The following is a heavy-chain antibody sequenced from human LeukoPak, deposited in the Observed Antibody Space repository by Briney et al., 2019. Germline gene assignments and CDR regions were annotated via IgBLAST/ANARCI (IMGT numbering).Heavy chain of an antibody. CDR1: GFTFSSYA. Sequence: HPGGSLRLSCAASGFTFSSYAMHWVRQAPGKGLEWVAVISYDGSNKYYADSVKGRFTISRDNSKNTLYLQMNSLRAEDTAVYYCARESGTAFDIWGQGTMVIVSS. V-gene: IGHV3-30*04. CDR2: ISYDGSNK. J-gene: IGHJ3*02. CDR3: ARESGTAFDI. D-gene: IGHD1-26*01.